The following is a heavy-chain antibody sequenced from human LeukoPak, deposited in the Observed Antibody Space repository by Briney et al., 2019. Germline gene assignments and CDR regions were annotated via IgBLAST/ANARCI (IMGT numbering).Heavy chain of an antibody. CDR1: GFTFSSYG. J-gene: IGHJ4*02. CDR2: IWYDGSNK. V-gene: IGHV3-33*01. CDR3: ARDPTRVVVPAAPDY. Sequence: GRSLRLSCAASGFTFSSYGMHWVRQAPGKGLEWVAVIWYDGSNKYYADSVKGRFTISRDNSKNTLYLQMNRLRAEDTAVYYCARDPTRVVVPAAPDYWGQGTLVTVSS. D-gene: IGHD2-2*01.